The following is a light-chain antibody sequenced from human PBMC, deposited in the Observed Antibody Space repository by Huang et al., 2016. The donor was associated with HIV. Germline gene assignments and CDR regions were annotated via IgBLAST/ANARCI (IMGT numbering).Light chain of an antibody. J-gene: IGKJ1*01. CDR1: QSVSSN. CDR3: QQYNDWPRT. Sequence: EIVMTQSPATLSVSPGERATLSCRAGQSVSSNLAWYQQKPGQAPRLLIYGATTRATGIPARFSGSGSGTEFTLTISGLQSEDFAVYYCQQYNDWPRTFGQGTKVDIK. V-gene: IGKV3-15*01. CDR2: GAT.